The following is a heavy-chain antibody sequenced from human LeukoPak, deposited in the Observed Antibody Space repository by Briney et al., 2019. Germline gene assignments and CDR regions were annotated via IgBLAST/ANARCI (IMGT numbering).Heavy chain of an antibody. Sequence: SETLSLTCTVSGGSISSYYWSWIRQPPGKGLEWIGYIYYSGSTNYNPSLKSRVTISVDTSKNQFSLKLSSVTAADTAVYYCASRWGYYDSSGPNGDYWGQGTLVTVSS. D-gene: IGHD3-22*01. CDR3: ASRWGYYDSSGPNGDY. V-gene: IGHV4-59*12. CDR1: GGSISSYY. J-gene: IGHJ4*02. CDR2: IYYSGST.